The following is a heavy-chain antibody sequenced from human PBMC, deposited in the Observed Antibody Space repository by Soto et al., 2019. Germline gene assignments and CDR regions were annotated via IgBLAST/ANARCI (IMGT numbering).Heavy chain of an antibody. CDR3: ARAARGVRNAFDI. CDR2: IYHSGST. V-gene: IGHV4-30-2*01. Sequence: SETLSLTCAVSGGSISSGGYSWSWIRQPPGKGLEWIGYIYHSGSTYYNPSLKSRVTISVDRSKNQFSLKLSSVTAADTAVYYCARAARGVRNAFDIWGQGTMVTVSS. CDR1: GGSISSGGYS. J-gene: IGHJ3*02. D-gene: IGHD3-10*01.